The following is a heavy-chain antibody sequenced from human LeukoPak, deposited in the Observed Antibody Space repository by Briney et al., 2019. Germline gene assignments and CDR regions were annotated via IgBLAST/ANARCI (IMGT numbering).Heavy chain of an antibody. V-gene: IGHV4-30-2*01. D-gene: IGHD3-9*01. CDR2: IYHSGST. Sequence: SETLSLTCTVSGGSISSGGYYWSWIRQPPGKGLEWIGYIYHSGSTYYNPSLKGRVTRSVDRSKNQFSLKLSSVTAADTAVYYCASLVYDILKPWGQGTLVTVSS. J-gene: IGHJ5*02. CDR1: GGSISSGGYY. CDR3: ASLVYDILKP.